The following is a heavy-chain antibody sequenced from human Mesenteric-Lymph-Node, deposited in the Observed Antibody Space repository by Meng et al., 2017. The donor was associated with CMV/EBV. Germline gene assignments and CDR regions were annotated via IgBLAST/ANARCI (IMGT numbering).Heavy chain of an antibody. CDR2: ISAYNGNT. J-gene: IGHJ6*02. CDR3: ARAPVVVPAAYPYGMDV. V-gene: IGHV1-18*01. Sequence: ASVKVSCKASGYTFTSYGISWVRQAPGQGLEWMGWISAYNGNTNYAQKRQGRVTMTTDTSTSTAYMELRSLRSDDTAVYYCARAPVVVPAAYPYGMDVWGQGTTVTVSS. D-gene: IGHD2-2*01. CDR1: GYTFTSYG.